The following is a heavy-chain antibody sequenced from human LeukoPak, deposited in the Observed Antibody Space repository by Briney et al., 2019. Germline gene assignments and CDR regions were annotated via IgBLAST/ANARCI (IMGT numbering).Heavy chain of an antibody. CDR1: GGSMSSYY. D-gene: IGHD6-13*01. Sequence: SETLSLTCTVSGGSMSSYYWSWIRQSPRRGLEWIGYIYYSGTTNYNPSLKSRVTISVETSKSHFSLKLSSVTAADTAIYYCARRSLRNSSWESWGQGTLVTVSS. V-gene: IGHV4-59*08. J-gene: IGHJ5*02. CDR2: IYYSGTT. CDR3: ARRSLRNSSWES.